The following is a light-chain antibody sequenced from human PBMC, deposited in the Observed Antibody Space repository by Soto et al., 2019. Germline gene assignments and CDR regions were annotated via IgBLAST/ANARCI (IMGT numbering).Light chain of an antibody. V-gene: IGKV4-1*01. Sequence: DIVMTQSPDSLAVSLGERATINCKSSQSVLYSSNNKNYLDWYQQRPGQPPKLFIYWASTRESGVPDRFSGSGSGTDFTLSITSLQAEDVAVYYCQQYESTPPTFGQGNKLEIK. J-gene: IGKJ2*01. CDR2: WAS. CDR1: QSVLYSSNNKNY. CDR3: QQYESTPPT.